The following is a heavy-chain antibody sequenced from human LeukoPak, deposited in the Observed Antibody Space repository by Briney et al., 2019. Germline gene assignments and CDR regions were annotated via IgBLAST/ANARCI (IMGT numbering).Heavy chain of an antibody. CDR2: ISSSSSTI. J-gene: IGHJ4*02. CDR3: ASVQDCGGDCYSVN. Sequence: GGSLRLSCAASGFTFSSYSMNWVRQAPGKGLEWVSYISSSSSTIYYADSVKGRFTISRDNAKNSLYLQMNSLRAEDTAVYYCASVQDCGGDCYSVNWGQGTLVTVSS. V-gene: IGHV3-48*01. CDR1: GFTFSSYS. D-gene: IGHD2-21*02.